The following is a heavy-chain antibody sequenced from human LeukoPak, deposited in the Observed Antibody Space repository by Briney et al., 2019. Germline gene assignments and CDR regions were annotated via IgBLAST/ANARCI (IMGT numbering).Heavy chain of an antibody. CDR1: GCRFTSYW. D-gene: IGHD3-10*01. Sequence: GGSLQISCQGSGCRFTSYWIGWVRPLPGEGLEWMGIIYPGDSDTRYSPSFQGQVTISADKSISTAYLQWSSLKASDTAMYYCARHMVRPLHNWFDPWGQGTLVTVSS. CDR2: IYPGDSDT. V-gene: IGHV5-51*01. CDR3: ARHMVRPLHNWFDP. J-gene: IGHJ5*02.